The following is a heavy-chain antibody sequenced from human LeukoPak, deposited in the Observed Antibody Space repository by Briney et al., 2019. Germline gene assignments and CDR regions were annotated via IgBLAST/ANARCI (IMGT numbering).Heavy chain of an antibody. CDR1: GGSISSSSYY. D-gene: IGHD3-22*01. CDR2: IYYSGST. J-gene: IGHJ5*02. Sequence: PSETLSLTRTVSGGSISSSSYYWGWIRQPPGKGLEWIGSIYYSGSTYYNPSLKSRVTISVDTSKNQFSLKLSSVTDADTAVYYCARVAWYYYDSSGYSNWFDPWGQGTLATVSS. V-gene: IGHV4-39*01. CDR3: ARVAWYYYDSSGYSNWFDP.